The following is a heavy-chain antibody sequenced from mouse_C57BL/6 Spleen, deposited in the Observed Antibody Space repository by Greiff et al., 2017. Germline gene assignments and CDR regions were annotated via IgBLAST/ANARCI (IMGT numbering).Heavy chain of an antibody. CDR2: IWSGGST. Sequence: QVQLMQSGPGLVQPSQSLSITCTVSGFSLTSYGVHWVRQSPGKGLEWLAVIWSGGSTDYNAAFISRLSISKYKSKSQSFFKMNNLQADDRAIYYCTRKGAWYFDVWGTGTTVTVSS. CDR3: TRKGAWYFDV. J-gene: IGHJ1*03. CDR1: GFSLTSYG. V-gene: IGHV2-2*01.